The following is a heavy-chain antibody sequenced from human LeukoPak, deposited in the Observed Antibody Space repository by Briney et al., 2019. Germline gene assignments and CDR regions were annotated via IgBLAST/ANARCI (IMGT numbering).Heavy chain of an antibody. CDR1: GFSFSSCA. CDR2: VSHDAKNK. CDR3: ATLQNY. J-gene: IGHJ4*02. V-gene: IGHV3-30*04. D-gene: IGHD5-24*01. Sequence: GRSLRLSCGASGFSFSSCAMHWVRQAPGEGLEWVAVVSHDAKNKFYADSVKGRFTISRDNSKNTVDLQINSLRTEDTAVYYCATLQNYWGRGTLVTVSS.